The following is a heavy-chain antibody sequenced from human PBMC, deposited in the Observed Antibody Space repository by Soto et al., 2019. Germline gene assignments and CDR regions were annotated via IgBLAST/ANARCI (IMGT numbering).Heavy chain of an antibody. V-gene: IGHV1-2*02. CDR3: ARDRSIAYCGGGCYSPFDS. CDR1: GYMFTGFY. Sequence: ASVKVSCKTSGYMFTGFYIHWVRQAPGQGLEWMGWINPNSGGSNYSQNFQGRVTMTRDTSISTVYLELRRLRSDDTAVYYCARDRSIAYCGGGCYSPFDSWGQGTLVTVSS. D-gene: IGHD2-21*01. CDR2: INPNSGGS. J-gene: IGHJ4*02.